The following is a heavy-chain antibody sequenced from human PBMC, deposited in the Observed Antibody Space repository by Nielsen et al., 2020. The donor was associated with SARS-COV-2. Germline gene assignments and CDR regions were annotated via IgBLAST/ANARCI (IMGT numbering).Heavy chain of an antibody. CDR3: ARDDSSGWADYYYGMDV. J-gene: IGHJ6*02. CDR2: INAGNGNT. V-gene: IGHV1-3*01. D-gene: IGHD6-19*01. Sequence: ASVQVSCKASGYTFTSYAMHWVRQAPGQRLEWMGWINAGNGNTKYSQKFQGRVTITRDTSASTAYMELSSLRSEDTAVYYCARDDSSGWADYYYGMDVWGQGTTVTVSS. CDR1: GYTFTSYA.